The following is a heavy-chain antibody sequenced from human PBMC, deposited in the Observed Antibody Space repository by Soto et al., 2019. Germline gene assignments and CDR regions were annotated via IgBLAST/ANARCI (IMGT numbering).Heavy chain of an antibody. D-gene: IGHD2-15*01. V-gene: IGHV3-23*01. CDR2: ISGSGGST. CDR3: AKDHCSGGSCYSEWAPYYYYGMDV. J-gene: IGHJ6*02. CDR1: GFTFSSYG. Sequence: GGSLRLSCAASGFTFSSYGMHWVRQAPGKGLEWVSAISGSGGSTYYADSVKGRFTISRDNSKNTLYLQMNSLRAEDTAVYYCAKDHCSGGSCYSEWAPYYYYGMDVWGQGTTVIVSS.